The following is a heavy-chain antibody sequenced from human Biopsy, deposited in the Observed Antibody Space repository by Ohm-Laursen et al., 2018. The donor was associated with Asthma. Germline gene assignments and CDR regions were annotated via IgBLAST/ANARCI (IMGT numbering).Heavy chain of an antibody. Sequence: AATVKISCKTSGYTFNSAGITWVRQAPGQGLEWMGRISVYNGNTKVALKLQDRVTMITDTSTSTAYMELRSLRSDDTAVYFCARAVDYSHYYGIDVWGQGTTVTVS. D-gene: IGHD3-10*01. CDR3: ARAVDYSHYYGIDV. V-gene: IGHV1-18*01. CDR1: GYTFNSAG. J-gene: IGHJ6*02. CDR2: ISVYNGNT.